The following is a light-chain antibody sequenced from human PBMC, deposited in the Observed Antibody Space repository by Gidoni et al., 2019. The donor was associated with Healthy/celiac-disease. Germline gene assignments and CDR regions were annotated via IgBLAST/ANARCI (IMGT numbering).Light chain of an antibody. J-gene: IGKJ4*01. CDR1: QSVSSN. V-gene: IGKV3-15*01. Sequence: EIVLTQSPATLSVSPGERATLSCRASQSVSSNLAWYQQKPGQAPRLLLDGASTRAPGIPARFSGSGSGTEFTLTISSLQSEDFAVYYCQQYNNWPLTFGGGTKVEIK. CDR2: GAS. CDR3: QQYNNWPLT.